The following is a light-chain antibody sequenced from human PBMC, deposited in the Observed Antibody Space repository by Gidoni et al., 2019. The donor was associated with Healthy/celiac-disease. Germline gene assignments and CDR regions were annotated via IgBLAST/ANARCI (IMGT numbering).Light chain of an antibody. Sequence: PGQKVTISCSGSSSNIGNNYVSWYQQLPGTAPKLLIYDNNKRPSGIPDRFSGSKSGTSATLGITGLQTGDEADYYCGTWDSSLSAGVFGTGTKVTVL. V-gene: IGLV1-51*01. J-gene: IGLJ1*01. CDR3: GTWDSSLSAGV. CDR1: SSNIGNNY. CDR2: DNN.